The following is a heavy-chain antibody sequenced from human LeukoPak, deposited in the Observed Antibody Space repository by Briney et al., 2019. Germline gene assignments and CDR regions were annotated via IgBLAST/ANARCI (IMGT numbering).Heavy chain of an antibody. D-gene: IGHD2-2*02. V-gene: IGHV1-18*01. Sequence: ASVKVSCKASGYTFTTYGVSWVRQAPGQGLECMGWINPYNGNTNYAQKLQGRVTMTTDTSTSTAYMELRSLRSDDTAVYYCARELYGRFEYWGQGTLVTVSS. CDR3: ARELYGRFEY. CDR2: INPYNGNT. J-gene: IGHJ4*02. CDR1: GYTFTTYG.